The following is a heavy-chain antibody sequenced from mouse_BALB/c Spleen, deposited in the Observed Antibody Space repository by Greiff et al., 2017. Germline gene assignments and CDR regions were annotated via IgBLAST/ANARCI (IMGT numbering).Heavy chain of an antibody. CDR3: ARHEDSSGTGAMDY. J-gene: IGHJ4*01. CDR1: GFTFSSYG. V-gene: IGHV5-6*01. Sequence: EVQRVESGGDLVKPGGSLKLSCAASGFTFSSYGMSWVRQTPDKRLEWVATISSGGSYTYYPDSVKGRFTISRDNARNTLYLQMSSLKSEDTAMYYCARHEDSSGTGAMDYWGQGTSVTVSS. CDR2: ISSGGSYT. D-gene: IGHD3-2*01.